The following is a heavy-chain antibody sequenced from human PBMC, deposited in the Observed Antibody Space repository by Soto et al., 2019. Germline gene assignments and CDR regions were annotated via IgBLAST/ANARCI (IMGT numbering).Heavy chain of an antibody. D-gene: IGHD2-2*01. CDR1: GFTFSSYG. CDR2: ISYDGSNK. Sequence: PGGSLRLSCAASGFTFSSYGMHWVRQAPGKGLEWVAVISYDGSNKYYADSVKGRFTISRDNSKNTLYLQMNSLRAEDTAVYYCAKETRDYYYYGMDVWGQGTTVTVSS. V-gene: IGHV3-30*18. CDR3: AKETRDYYYYGMDV. J-gene: IGHJ6*02.